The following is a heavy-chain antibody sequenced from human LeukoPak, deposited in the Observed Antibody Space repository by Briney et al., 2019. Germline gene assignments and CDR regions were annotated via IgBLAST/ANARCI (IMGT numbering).Heavy chain of an antibody. Sequence: PGGSLRLSCAASGFTFSSYAMTWVRQAPGKGLEWVSGMSGSGGTIYYADSVKGRFTISRDNAKNSLYLQMNSLRAEDTAVYYCARFKYSSSDLDYWGQGTLVTVSS. J-gene: IGHJ4*02. D-gene: IGHD6-6*01. CDR2: MSGSGGTI. V-gene: IGHV3-48*03. CDR3: ARFKYSSSDLDY. CDR1: GFTFSSYA.